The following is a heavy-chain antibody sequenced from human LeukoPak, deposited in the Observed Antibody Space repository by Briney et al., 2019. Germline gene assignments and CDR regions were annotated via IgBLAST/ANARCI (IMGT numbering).Heavy chain of an antibody. V-gene: IGHV3-23*01. CDR3: AKAASSSWPSYYYGMDV. CDR1: GFTVSSNY. J-gene: IGHJ6*02. CDR2: ITGSGGNT. Sequence: GGSLRLSCAASGFTVSSNYMSWVRQAPGKGLEWVSVITGSGGNTYYADSVKGRFTISKDNSKNTVYLQMSSLRVDDTAVYYCAKAASSSWPSYYYGMDVWGQGTTVTVSS. D-gene: IGHD6-13*01.